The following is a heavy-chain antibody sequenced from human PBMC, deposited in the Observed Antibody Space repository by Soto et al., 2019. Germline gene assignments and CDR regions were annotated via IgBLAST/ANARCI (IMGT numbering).Heavy chain of an antibody. Sequence: SQTLSLTCAISGDSVSSNSAALNWIRQSPSRGLEWLGRTYYRSKWYNDYAVSVKSRITINPDTSKNQFSLQLNSVTPEDTAVYYCARTPGGIAARRFTHADYWGQGTLVTVSS. D-gene: IGHD6-6*01. CDR1: GDSVSSNSAA. V-gene: IGHV6-1*01. CDR2: TYYRSKWYN. J-gene: IGHJ4*02. CDR3: ARTPGGIAARRFTHADY.